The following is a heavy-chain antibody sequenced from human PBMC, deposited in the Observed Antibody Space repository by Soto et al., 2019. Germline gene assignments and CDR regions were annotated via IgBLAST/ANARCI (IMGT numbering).Heavy chain of an antibody. CDR1: GGSISSGGYY. V-gene: IGHV4-31*03. Sequence: QVQLQESGPGLVKPSQTLSLTCTVSGGSISSGGYYWSWIRQHPGKGLEWIGYIYYSGSTYYNPSLKSRVTISIDTSKNQFSLKLSSVTAADTAVYYCARVPVDTAVAALDYWGQGTLVTVSS. J-gene: IGHJ4*02. CDR2: IYYSGST. CDR3: ARVPVDTAVAALDY. D-gene: IGHD5-18*01.